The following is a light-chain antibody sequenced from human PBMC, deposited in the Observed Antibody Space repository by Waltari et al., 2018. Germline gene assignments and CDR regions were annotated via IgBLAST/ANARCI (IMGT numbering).Light chain of an antibody. CDR2: KAS. Sequence: DIQMTQSPSTLSASVGDRVTITCRASQSISSWLAWYQQKPGKAPKLLIYKASSLESGVPDRFSASKSGTSASLAIADLHVEDEADYYCHSYDSSLSTWLFGGGT. J-gene: IGKJ4*02. CDR3: HSYDSSLSTWL. V-gene: IGKV1-5*03. CDR1: QSISSW.